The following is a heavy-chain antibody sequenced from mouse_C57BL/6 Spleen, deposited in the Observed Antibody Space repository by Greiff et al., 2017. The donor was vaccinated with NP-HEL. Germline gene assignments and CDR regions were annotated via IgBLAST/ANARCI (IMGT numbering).Heavy chain of an antibody. Sequence: EVKLEESGGGLVQPGGSLSLSCAASGFTFTDYYMSWVRQPPGKALEWLGFIRNKANGYTTEYSASVKGRFTISRDNSQSILYLQMNALRAEDSATYYCARSSYDSFAYWGQGTLVTVSA. D-gene: IGHD2-4*01. J-gene: IGHJ3*01. CDR1: GFTFTDYY. V-gene: IGHV7-3*01. CDR2: IRNKANGYTT. CDR3: ARSSYDSFAY.